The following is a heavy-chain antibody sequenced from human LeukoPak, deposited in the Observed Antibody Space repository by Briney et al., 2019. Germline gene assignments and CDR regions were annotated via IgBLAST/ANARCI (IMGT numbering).Heavy chain of an antibody. Sequence: GGSRKLSCSASVFSLSDYLIMRFRQAPGKVLDRVGNIRKDDSEKNYVDSVKGRFTISRDNAKFSLYLQMNSLRAEDTAIYYCATDRKVGTWDHRFNYWGQGTLVTVSS. CDR3: ATDRKVGTWDHRFNY. CDR2: IRKDDSEK. J-gene: IGHJ4*02. D-gene: IGHD4-23*01. CDR1: VFSLSDYL. V-gene: IGHV3-7*01.